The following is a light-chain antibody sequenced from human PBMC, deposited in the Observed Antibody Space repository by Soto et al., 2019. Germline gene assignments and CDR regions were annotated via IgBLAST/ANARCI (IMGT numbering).Light chain of an antibody. CDR1: SSDIGRYNY. J-gene: IGLJ2*01. Sequence: QSALTQPPSASGSPGQSVTISCTGTSSDIGRYNYVSWYQQHPGMAPQLLIYEVSDRPSGVSNRFSGSKSGNTASLTISGLQAEDEADYFCTSYTTTSAVIFGGGTKLTVL. CDR2: EVS. V-gene: IGLV2-14*01. CDR3: TSYTTTSAVI.